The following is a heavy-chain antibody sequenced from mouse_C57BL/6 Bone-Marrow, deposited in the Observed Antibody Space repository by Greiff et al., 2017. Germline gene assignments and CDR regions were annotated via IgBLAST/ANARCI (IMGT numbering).Heavy chain of an antibody. CDR1: GYTFTSYW. Sequence: QVQLQQPGAELVRPGSSVKLSCKASGYTFTSYWMHWVKQRPIQGLEWIGNIDPSDSETHYNQKFKDKATLTVDKSSSTAYMQLSSLTSEDSAVYYCARKKDGNYPYYFDYWGQGTTLTVSS. CDR3: ARKKDGNYPYYFDY. D-gene: IGHD2-1*01. J-gene: IGHJ2*01. V-gene: IGHV1-52*01. CDR2: IDPSDSET.